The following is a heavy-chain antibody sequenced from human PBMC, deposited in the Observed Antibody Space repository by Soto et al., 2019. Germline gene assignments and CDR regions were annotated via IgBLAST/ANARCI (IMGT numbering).Heavy chain of an antibody. CDR3: AREERYSSGWYDLDY. CDR1: GFTFSSYW. Sequence: PGGSLRLSCAASGFTFSSYWMSWVRQAPGKGLEWVANIKQDGSEKYYVDSVKGRFTISRDNAKNSLYLQMNSLRAEDTAVYYCAREERYSSGWYDLDYWGQGTLVTVSS. V-gene: IGHV3-7*05. D-gene: IGHD6-19*01. CDR2: IKQDGSEK. J-gene: IGHJ4*02.